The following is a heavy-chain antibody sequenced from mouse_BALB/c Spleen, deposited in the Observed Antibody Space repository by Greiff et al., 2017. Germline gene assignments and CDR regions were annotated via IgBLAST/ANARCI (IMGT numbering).Heavy chain of an antibody. CDR2: IWTGGGT. CDR3: VRDRGYSYAMDY. V-gene: IGHV2-9-2*01. J-gene: IGHJ4*01. CDR1: GFSLTSYD. D-gene: IGHD2-3*01. Sequence: VKLVESGPGLVAPSQSLSITCTVSGFSLTSYDISWIRQPPGKGLEWLGVIWTGGGTNYNSAFMSRLSISKDNSKSQVFLKMNSLQTDDTAIYYCVRDRGYSYAMDYWGQGTSVTVSS.